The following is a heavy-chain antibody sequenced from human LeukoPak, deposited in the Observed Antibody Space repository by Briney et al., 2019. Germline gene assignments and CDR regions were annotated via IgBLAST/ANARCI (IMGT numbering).Heavy chain of an antibody. Sequence: ASVKVSCKASGYTFTSCGISWVRQAPGQGLEWMGWISAYNGNTNYAQKLQGRVTMTTDTSTSTAYMELRSLRSDDTAVYYCARDRAELYYYDSSGLSNAFDIWGQGTMVTVSS. J-gene: IGHJ3*02. D-gene: IGHD3-22*01. CDR1: GYTFTSCG. CDR3: ARDRAELYYYDSSGLSNAFDI. V-gene: IGHV1-18*01. CDR2: ISAYNGNT.